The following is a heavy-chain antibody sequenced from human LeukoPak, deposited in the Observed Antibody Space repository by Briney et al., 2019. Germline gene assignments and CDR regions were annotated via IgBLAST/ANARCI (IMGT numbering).Heavy chain of an antibody. J-gene: IGHJ4*02. CDR1: GGSVSSSGYF. CDR3: ASHMVRGGVY. V-gene: IGHV4-31*03. CDR2: IYYSGST. Sequence: SETLSLTCTVSGGSVSSSGYFWSWIRQHPGKGLEWIGYIYYSGSTYYNPSLKSRVSISVDTSKNQFSLKLSSVTAADTAVYYCASHMVRGGVYWGQGTLVTVSS. D-gene: IGHD3-10*01.